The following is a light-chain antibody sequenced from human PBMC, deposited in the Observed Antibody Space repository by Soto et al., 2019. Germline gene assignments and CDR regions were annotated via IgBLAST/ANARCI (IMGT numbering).Light chain of an antibody. CDR2: KAS. J-gene: IGKJ1*01. CDR3: QRYDSYSEA. V-gene: IGKV1-5*03. CDR1: QTISSW. Sequence: DIPMTQSPSTLSGSVGDRVTITCRASQTISSWLAWYQQKPGKAPKLQIYKASTLKSGVPSRFSGSGSGTEVAHIISSRQPDDFANYYCQRYDSYSEAFGQGTKVELQ.